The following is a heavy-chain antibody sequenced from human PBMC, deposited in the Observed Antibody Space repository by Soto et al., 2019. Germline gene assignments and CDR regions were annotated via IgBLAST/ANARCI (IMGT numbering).Heavy chain of an antibody. J-gene: IGHJ6*02. CDR2: INGGNGNT. CDR1: GYSFSTPS. D-gene: IGHD1-1*01. Sequence: GASVKVSCKASGYSFSTPSMHWVRQAPGQGLEWMGWINGGNGNTKYSQKFRDRVTITRDASASTGYMELSSLRSEDTAVYYCARGKGMEENYYYYGMDVWGQGTTVTVSS. V-gene: IGHV1-3*01. CDR3: ARGKGMEENYYYYGMDV.